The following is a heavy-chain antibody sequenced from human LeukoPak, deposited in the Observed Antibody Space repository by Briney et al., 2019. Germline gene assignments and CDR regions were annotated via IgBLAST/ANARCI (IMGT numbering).Heavy chain of an antibody. CDR3: ARDAMVYATPFDY. V-gene: IGHV3-48*02. D-gene: IGHD2-8*01. CDR2: ISSSSTI. Sequence: GGSLRLSCAASGFTFSSYSMTWVRQAPGKGLEWVSYISSSSTIYYADSVKGRFTISRDNAKNSLYLQMNSLRDEDTAVYYCARDAMVYATPFDYWGQGTLVTVSS. CDR1: GFTFSSYS. J-gene: IGHJ4*02.